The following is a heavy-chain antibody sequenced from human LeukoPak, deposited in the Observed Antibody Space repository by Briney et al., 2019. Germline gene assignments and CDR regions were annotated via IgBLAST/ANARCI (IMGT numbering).Heavy chain of an antibody. V-gene: IGHV3-53*01. D-gene: IGHD3-10*01. CDR1: GFTVSSNY. Sequence: GGSLRLYCAASGFTVSSNYMSWVRQAPGQGLEWVSVIYSGGSTYYADSVKGRFTISRDNSKNTLYLQMNSLRAEDTAVYYCARGLPSLYGSGSSYYLDYWGQGTLVTVSS. CDR3: ARGLPSLYGSGSSYYLDY. CDR2: IYSGGST. J-gene: IGHJ4*02.